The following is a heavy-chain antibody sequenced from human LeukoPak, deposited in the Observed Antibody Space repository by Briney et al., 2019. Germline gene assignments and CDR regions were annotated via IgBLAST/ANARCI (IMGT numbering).Heavy chain of an antibody. CDR2: ISYDGSNK. J-gene: IGHJ4*02. Sequence: GRSLRLSCAASGFTFSSYAMHWVRQAPGKGLEWVAVISYDGSNKYYADSVKGRFTISRDNSKNTLYLQMNSLRAEDTAVYYCARSSARSSGWYGYWGQGTLVTVSS. V-gene: IGHV3-30*04. CDR3: ARSSARSSGWYGY. D-gene: IGHD6-19*01. CDR1: GFTFSSYA.